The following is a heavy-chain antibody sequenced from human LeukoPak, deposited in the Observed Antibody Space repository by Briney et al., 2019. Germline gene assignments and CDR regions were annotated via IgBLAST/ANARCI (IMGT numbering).Heavy chain of an antibody. D-gene: IGHD5-18*01. CDR1: GYTFTGHY. J-gene: IGHJ4*02. CDR3: ARPEYRYGYILDY. Sequence: ASVKVSCKASGYTFTGHYIHWVRQAPGQGLEWMGWIKPDSGATDYAQKFQGRVTMTRDTSISTAHMELSRLTSDDTAVYYCARPEYRYGYILDYWGQGTLVTVSS. CDR2: IKPDSGAT. V-gene: IGHV1-2*02.